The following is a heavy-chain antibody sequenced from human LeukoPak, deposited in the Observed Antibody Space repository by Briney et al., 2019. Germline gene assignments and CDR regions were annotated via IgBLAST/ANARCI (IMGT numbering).Heavy chain of an antibody. J-gene: IGHJ5*02. Sequence: PGRSLRLSCAASGFTFSSYGMHWVRQAPGKGLEWVAVIWYDGSNKYYADSVKGRFTISRDNSKNTLYLQMNSLRAEDTAVYYCAKESNTVTATHDNWFDPWGQGTLVTVSS. CDR1: GFTFSSYG. CDR2: IWYDGSNK. CDR3: AKESNTVTATHDNWFDP. V-gene: IGHV3-33*06. D-gene: IGHD4-11*01.